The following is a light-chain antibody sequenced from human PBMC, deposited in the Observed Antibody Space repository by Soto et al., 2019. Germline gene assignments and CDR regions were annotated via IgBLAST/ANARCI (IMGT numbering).Light chain of an antibody. J-gene: IGKJ5*01. V-gene: IGKV3-20*01. Sequence: IGVTQSPGTVSLSPGERATLSCRASQSVSSSYLAWYQQKPGQAPRLLIYGASSRATGIPDRFSGSGSGTDFTLTISRLEPEDFAVYYCQQYASSITFGQGARLE. CDR2: GAS. CDR1: QSVSSSY. CDR3: QQYASSIT.